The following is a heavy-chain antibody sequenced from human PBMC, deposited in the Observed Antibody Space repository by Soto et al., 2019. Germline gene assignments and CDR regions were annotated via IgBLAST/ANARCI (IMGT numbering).Heavy chain of an antibody. CDR1: GGSFRVSY. J-gene: IGHJ6*02. V-gene: IGHV4-34*01. Sequence: SESLALTRAVCGGSFRVSYWSGIRQHPGKGLEWIGEINHSGSTNYNPSLKSRVTISVDTSKNQFSLKLSSVTAADTAVYYRARDAGWLGYYGMDVWGQGTTVTVSS. CDR3: ARDAGWLGYYGMDV. CDR2: INHSGST. D-gene: IGHD5-12*01.